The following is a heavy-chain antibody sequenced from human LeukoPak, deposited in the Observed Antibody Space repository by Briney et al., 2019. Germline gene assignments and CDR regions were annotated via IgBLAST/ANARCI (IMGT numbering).Heavy chain of an antibody. CDR2: IYYSGST. V-gene: IGHV4-59*01. CDR3: ARASEYYYDTAFDI. CDR1: DGSISSYY. Sequence: SETLSLTCTVSDGSISSYYWSWIRQPPGKGLEWIGYIYYSGSTNYNPSLKSRVTISVDTSKNQFSLKLSSVTAADTAVYYCARASEYYYDTAFDIWGQGTMVTVSS. D-gene: IGHD3-22*01. J-gene: IGHJ3*02.